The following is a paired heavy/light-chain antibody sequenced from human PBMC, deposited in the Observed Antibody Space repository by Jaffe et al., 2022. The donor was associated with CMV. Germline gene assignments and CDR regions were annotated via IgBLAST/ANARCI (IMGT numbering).Heavy chain of an antibody. CDR2: ISGSGGST. D-gene: IGHD3-9*01. CDR3: AKDPTQSYYDILTGYYDY. Sequence: EVQLVESGGGLVQPGGSLRLSCAASGFTFSSYAMSWVRQAPGKGLEWVSAISGSGGSTYYADSVKGRFTISRDNSKNTLYLQMNSLRAEDTAVYYCAKDPTQSYYDILTGYYDYWGQGTLVTVSS. V-gene: IGHV3-23*04. J-gene: IGHJ4*02. CDR1: GFTFSSYA.
Light chain of an antibody. CDR3: QQYGSSLLFT. J-gene: IGKJ3*01. V-gene: IGKV3-20*01. Sequence: EIVLTQSPGTLSLSPGERATLSCRASQSVSSSYLAWYQQKPGQAPRLLIYGASSRATGIPDRFSGSGSGTDFTLTISRLEPEDFAVYYCQQYGSSLLFTFGPGTKVDIK. CDR2: GAS. CDR1: QSVSSSY.